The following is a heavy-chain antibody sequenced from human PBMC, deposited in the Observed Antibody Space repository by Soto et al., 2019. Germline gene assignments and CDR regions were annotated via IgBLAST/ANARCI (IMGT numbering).Heavy chain of an antibody. CDR1: GGSISSSNW. CDR3: ARKGWGITMVRGASSPFDY. D-gene: IGHD3-10*01. Sequence: SETLSLTCAVSGGSISSSNWCSWVRQPPGKGLEWIGEIYHSGSTNYNPSLKSRVTISVDKSKNQFSLKLSSVTAADTAVYYCARKGWGITMVRGASSPFDYWGQGTLVTVSS. CDR2: IYHSGST. J-gene: IGHJ4*02. V-gene: IGHV4-4*02.